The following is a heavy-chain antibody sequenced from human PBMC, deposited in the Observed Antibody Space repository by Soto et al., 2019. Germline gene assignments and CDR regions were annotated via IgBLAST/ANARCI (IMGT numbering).Heavy chain of an antibody. CDR3: ARASGSSYWCDP. D-gene: IGHD1-26*01. J-gene: IGHJ5*02. Sequence: QVQLVQSGAEVKKPGASGKVSCKASGYTFNSYGISWVRQAPGQGLEWMGWISAYNGNANYAKKPQGKVTMTPDTSSSTAYMELRRLRSDYTAVYYCARASGSSYWCDPWGQGTLVTVSS. CDR2: ISAYNGNA. CDR1: GYTFNSYG. V-gene: IGHV1-18*01.